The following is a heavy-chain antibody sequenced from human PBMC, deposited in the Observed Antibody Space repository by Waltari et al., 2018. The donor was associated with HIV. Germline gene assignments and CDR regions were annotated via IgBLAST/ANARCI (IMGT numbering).Heavy chain of an antibody. CDR1: GYTFTSNS. V-gene: IGHV7-4-1*02. CDR3: ARDGGRSRAFDS. J-gene: IGHJ4*02. Sequence: QVQLFQSESELKKPGASVKVSCKASGYTFTSNSINWVRQAPGQGLEWMGWINTNTGSPMYAQDFTGRFVFSLDTSVSTAFLQISALKADDTAVYFCARDGGRSRAFDSWGQGTLVTVSS. CDR2: INTNTGSP. D-gene: IGHD3-16*01.